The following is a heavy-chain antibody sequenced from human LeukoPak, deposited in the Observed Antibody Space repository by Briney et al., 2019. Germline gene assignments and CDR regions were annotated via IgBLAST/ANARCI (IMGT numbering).Heavy chain of an antibody. CDR3: ARATSTGYFYFDS. Sequence: SETLSLTCTVSGGSISPYYWSWIRQPPGKRLEWIGYIYYSGSTNYNPSLKSRATMSVDTSKNQFSLKVNSVTAADTAVYYCARATSTGYFYFDSWGQGTLVTVSS. V-gene: IGHV4-59*01. CDR1: GGSISPYY. D-gene: IGHD3-22*01. CDR2: IYYSGST. J-gene: IGHJ4*02.